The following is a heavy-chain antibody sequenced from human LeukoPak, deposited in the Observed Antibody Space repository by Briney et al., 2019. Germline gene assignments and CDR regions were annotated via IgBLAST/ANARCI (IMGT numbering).Heavy chain of an antibody. J-gene: IGHJ4*02. D-gene: IGHD2-21*02. CDR1: GGSFSGYY. CDR3: ARVGVTAVSGDY. CDR2: INHSGST. V-gene: IGHV4-34*01. Sequence: SETLSLTCAVYGGSFSGYYWSWIRQPPGKGLEWIGEINHSGSTNYNPSLKSRVTISVDTSKNQFSLKLSSVTAADTAVYYCARVGVTAVSGDYWGQGTLVTVSS.